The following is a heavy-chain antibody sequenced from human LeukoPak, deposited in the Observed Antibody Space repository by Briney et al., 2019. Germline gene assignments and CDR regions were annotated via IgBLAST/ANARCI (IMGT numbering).Heavy chain of an antibody. CDR1: GGSCDDYY. V-gene: IGHV4-34*01. D-gene: IGHD5-24*01. Sequence: SETLSLTCAVYGGSCDDYYCGWIRQPPGKGLEWIGEIHPHGIFYYNSPLTSRVTISIDTSKSQFSLRLTSVAAADTAFYYCARGRDRSKAGDHWGQGSLVTVSS. J-gene: IGHJ4*02. CDR2: IHPHGIF. CDR3: ARGRDRSKAGDH.